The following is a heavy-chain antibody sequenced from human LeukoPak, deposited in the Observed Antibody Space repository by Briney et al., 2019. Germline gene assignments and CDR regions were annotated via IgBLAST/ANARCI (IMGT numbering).Heavy chain of an antibody. CDR1: GGSISSYY. V-gene: IGHV4-59*12. CDR2: IYYSGST. CDR3: ARGGGIGNPNAFDI. Sequence: SETLSLTCTVSGGSISSYYWSWIREPPGKGLEWIGYIYYSGSTNYNPSLKSRVTISVDTSKNQFSLKLNSVTAADTAVYYCARGGGIGNPNAFDIWGQGTMVTVSS. D-gene: IGHD1-1*01. J-gene: IGHJ3*02.